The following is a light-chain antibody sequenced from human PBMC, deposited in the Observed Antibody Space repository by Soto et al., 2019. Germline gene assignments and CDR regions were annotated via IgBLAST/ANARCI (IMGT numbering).Light chain of an antibody. CDR3: QQYTRYFKS. CDR2: RAS. V-gene: IGKV1-5*03. J-gene: IGKJ1*01. Sequence: IQMTQSPSTLSASVGDRVTITCRASENINMWLAWYQQKPGQAPRLLIQRASRVERVVPSRFSGSRSDTELTLTISSLQPDDFAPYYCQQYTRYFKSFGQGTKVES. CDR1: ENINMW.